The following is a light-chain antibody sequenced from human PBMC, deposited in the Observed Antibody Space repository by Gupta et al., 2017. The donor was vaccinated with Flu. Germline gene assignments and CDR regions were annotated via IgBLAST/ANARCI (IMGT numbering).Light chain of an antibody. Sequence: DFQMTQSPSSLSASVGDRVIITCRASQSISNSLGWYQQKPEKAPKSLIYGASSLQNGVPSRFSGSGSGTDFTLTISSLQPEDFGTYYCRQDREYPITFGQGTRLEIK. J-gene: IGKJ5*01. V-gene: IGKV1D-16*01. CDR3: RQDREYPIT. CDR1: QSISNS. CDR2: GAS.